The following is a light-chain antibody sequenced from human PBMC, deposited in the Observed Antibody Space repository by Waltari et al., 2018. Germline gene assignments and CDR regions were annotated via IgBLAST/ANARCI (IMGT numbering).Light chain of an antibody. CDR2: AAS. J-gene: IGKJ5*01. CDR1: KRVSDY. Sequence: EIGLTQSPANLPWSPGERATLSCRASKRVSDYLAWYQQKPGQAPRLLISAASNRATGIPARFSGSGSGTDFTLTISSLEPEDFAFYYCQQRSNWPISFGQGTRLEIK. V-gene: IGKV3-11*01. CDR3: QQRSNWPIS.